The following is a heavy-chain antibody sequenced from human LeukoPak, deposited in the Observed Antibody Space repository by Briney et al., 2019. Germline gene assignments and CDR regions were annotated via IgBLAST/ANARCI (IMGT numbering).Heavy chain of an antibody. D-gene: IGHD7-27*01. CDR1: GGSISSYY. CDR2: IYYSGST. Sequence: PSETLSLTCTVSGGSISSYYWSWIRQHPGKGLEWIGYIYYSGSTNYNPSLKSRVTISVDTSKNQFSLKLSSVTAADTAVYYCARRAGENYFDYWGQGTLVTVSS. J-gene: IGHJ4*02. CDR3: ARRAGENYFDY. V-gene: IGHV4-59*08.